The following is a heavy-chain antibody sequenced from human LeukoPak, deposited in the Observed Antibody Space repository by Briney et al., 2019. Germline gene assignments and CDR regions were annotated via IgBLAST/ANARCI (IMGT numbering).Heavy chain of an antibody. CDR1: GFTVSSNY. CDR3: AREASSSGWRYLDY. V-gene: IGHV3-66*01. CDR2: IYSGGNT. D-gene: IGHD6-19*01. J-gene: IGHJ4*02. Sequence: PGGSLRLSCAASGFTVSSNYMSWVRQAPGKGLEWGSVIYSGGNTYYADSGQGRFTISRDNSKNTLSLQMNSLRAEDTAVYYCAREASSSGWRYLDYWGQGTLVTVSS.